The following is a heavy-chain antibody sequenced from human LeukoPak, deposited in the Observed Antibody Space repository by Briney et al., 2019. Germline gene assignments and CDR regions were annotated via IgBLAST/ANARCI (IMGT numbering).Heavy chain of an antibody. V-gene: IGHV5-51*01. Sequence: GESLKISCKGSGHRFTIYWIAWLRQMPGKGLEWMGIIYPGDSDTRYSPSFQGQVTISADKSISTAYLQWSSLKASDTAMYYCARSGVLRNWFDPWGQGTLVTVSS. CDR1: GHRFTIYW. D-gene: IGHD2-15*01. J-gene: IGHJ5*02. CDR3: ARSGVLRNWFDP. CDR2: IYPGDSDT.